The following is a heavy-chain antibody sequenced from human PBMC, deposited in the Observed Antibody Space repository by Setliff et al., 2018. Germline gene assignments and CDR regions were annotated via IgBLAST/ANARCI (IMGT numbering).Heavy chain of an antibody. V-gene: IGHV4-34*01. CDR3: RLAHCNTTSCEEALDF. CDR1: GGSFSTYF. D-gene: IGHD2-2*01. CDR2: LSHSGSA. J-gene: IGHJ4*02. Sequence: SETLSLTCAVYGGSFSTYFWSWIRQPPGKGLEWIGELSHSGSANYNRSLKSRVTMSVDTSKNQFSLNLNSVTAADTAVYYFRLAHCNTTSCEEALDFWRKGTLVSVSS.